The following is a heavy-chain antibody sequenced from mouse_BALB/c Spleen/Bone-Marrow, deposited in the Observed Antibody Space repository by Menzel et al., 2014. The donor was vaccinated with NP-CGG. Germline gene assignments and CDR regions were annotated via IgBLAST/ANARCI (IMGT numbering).Heavy chain of an antibody. CDR1: GFTFSSFG. D-gene: IGHD4-1*01. CDR3: ARGGNWDDFDV. V-gene: IGHV5-17*02. J-gene: IGHJ1*01. CDR2: ISSGSTAI. Sequence: EVQVVESGGGLVQPGGSRKLSCAASGFTFSSFGMHWVRQAPEKGLEWVASISSGSTAICYADTVKGRFTISRDNPKNTLFLQMTSLRSEDTAMYYCARGGNWDDFDVWGAGTTVTVSS.